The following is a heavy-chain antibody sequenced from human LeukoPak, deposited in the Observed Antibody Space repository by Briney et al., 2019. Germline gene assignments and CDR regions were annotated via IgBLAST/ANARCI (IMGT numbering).Heavy chain of an antibody. CDR3: ARLPRRLNYFDY. D-gene: IGHD6-19*01. V-gene: IGHV4-39*01. Sequence: PSETLSLTCTVSGGSISSSSYYWGWIRQPPGKGLEWIGSIYYSGSTYYNPSLKSRVTISVDTSKNQFSLKLSSVTAADTAVYYCARLPRRLNYFDYWGQGTLVTVSS. CDR2: IYYSGST. J-gene: IGHJ4*02. CDR1: GGSISSSSYY.